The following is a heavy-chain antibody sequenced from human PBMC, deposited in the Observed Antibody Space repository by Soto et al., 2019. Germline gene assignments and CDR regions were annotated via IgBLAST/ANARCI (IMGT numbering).Heavy chain of an antibody. D-gene: IGHD4-17*01. V-gene: IGHV3-23*01. J-gene: IGHJ2*01. CDR2: ISASGGST. CDR3: AKASTVTTSYWYFDL. Sequence: EVQLLESGGGLEQPGGSLSLSCAASGFTFSTYAMSWVRQAPGKGLEWVSAISASGGSTYYADSVKGRFTISRDNFKNTLYLQMNSLTAEDTAVYYCAKASTVTTSYWYFDLWGRGTLVTVSS. CDR1: GFTFSTYA.